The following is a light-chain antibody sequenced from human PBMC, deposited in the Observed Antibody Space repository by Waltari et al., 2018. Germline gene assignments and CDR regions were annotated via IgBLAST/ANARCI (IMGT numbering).Light chain of an antibody. CDR1: SPNIGAGYD. CDR2: GNN. J-gene: IGLJ3*02. V-gene: IGLV1-40*01. CDR3: QSYDSSLSDSGV. Sequence: QSILTQPPSVSGAPGQKVTIPCTGSSPNIGAGYDVHWYQQLPGAAPKLIIYGNNNRPSGVPDRFSGSKSGTSASLDITGLQTEDEADYYCQSYDSSLSDSGVFGGGTKVTVL.